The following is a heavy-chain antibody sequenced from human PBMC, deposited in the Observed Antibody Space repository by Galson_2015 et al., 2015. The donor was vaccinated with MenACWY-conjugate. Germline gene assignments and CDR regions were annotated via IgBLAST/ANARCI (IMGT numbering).Heavy chain of an antibody. CDR1: GGSISSSGYY. J-gene: IGHJ2*01. V-gene: IGHV4-39*07. D-gene: IGHD5-18*01. CDR2: SHYSGTT. Sequence: SETLSLTCSVSGGSISSSGYYWDWIRQSPGEGLEWIASSHYSGTTYYNPSLKSRVTIAVDTSKNQFSLKLRSVTAADTAVYYCAWGRGYGLITYYWYFDLWGRGTLVTVSS. CDR3: AWGRGYGLITYYWYFDL.